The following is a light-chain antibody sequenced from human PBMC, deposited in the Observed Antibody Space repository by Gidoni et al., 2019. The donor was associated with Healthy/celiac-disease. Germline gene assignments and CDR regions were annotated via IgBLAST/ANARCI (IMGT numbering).Light chain of an antibody. V-gene: IGKV1-39*01. CDR3: QQSYSTPLT. CDR1: QSISSY. J-gene: IGKJ5*01. Sequence: DIQMTQSPSSLSASVGDRVTITCRASQSISSYLNWYQQKPGKAPKLLIYAASSLQSGVPSRFSGSGAGTDCTLTISSLQPEDCATYYWQQSYSTPLTFGQXTRLEIK. CDR2: AAS.